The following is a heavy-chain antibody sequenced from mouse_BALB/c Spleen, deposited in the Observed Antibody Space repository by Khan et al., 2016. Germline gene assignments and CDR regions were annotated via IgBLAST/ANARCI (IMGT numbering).Heavy chain of an antibody. CDR1: GYSITSDYA. CDR2: ISYSGST. CDR3: ARNWNRYERTWFAY. V-gene: IGHV3-2*02. J-gene: IGHJ3*01. Sequence: EVQLQELGPGLVKPSQSLSLTCTVTGYSITSDYAWNWIRQFPGNKLEWMGYISYSGSTSYNPSLKSRISITRDTSKKQFFLQLNSVTTEDTATYDCARNWNRYERTWFAYWGQGTLVTVSA. D-gene: IGHD2-14*01.